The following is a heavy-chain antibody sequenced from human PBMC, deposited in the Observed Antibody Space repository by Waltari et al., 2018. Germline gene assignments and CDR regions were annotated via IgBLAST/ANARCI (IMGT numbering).Heavy chain of an antibody. Sequence: QVQLQESGPGLVKPSQTLYLTGTVAGGSISSGGYYWSWIRQHPGKGLEWIGYIYHSGSTYYNPSLKSRVTISVDRSKNQFSLKLSSVTAADTAVYYCARGVAVAGNFDYWGQGTLVTVSS. CDR1: GGSISSGGYY. CDR3: ARGVAVAGNFDY. V-gene: IGHV4-31*03. J-gene: IGHJ4*02. D-gene: IGHD6-19*01. CDR2: IYHSGST.